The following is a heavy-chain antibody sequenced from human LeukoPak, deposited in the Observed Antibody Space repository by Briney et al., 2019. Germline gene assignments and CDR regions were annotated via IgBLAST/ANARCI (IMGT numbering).Heavy chain of an antibody. J-gene: IGHJ3*02. D-gene: IGHD3-3*01. CDR2: IVVGSGNT. V-gene: IGHV1-58*01. CDR3: AARITIFGVVIIPDAFDI. CDR1: GFTFTSSA. Sequence: EASVKVSCKASGFTFTSSAVQWVRQARGQRLEWIGWIVVGSGNTNYAQKFQERVTITRDMSTSTAYMELSSLRSEDTAAYYCAARITIFGVVIIPDAFDIWGQGTMVTVSS.